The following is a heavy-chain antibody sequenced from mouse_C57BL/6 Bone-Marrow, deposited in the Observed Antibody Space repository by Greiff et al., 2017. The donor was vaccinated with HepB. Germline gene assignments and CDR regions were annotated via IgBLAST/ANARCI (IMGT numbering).Heavy chain of an antibody. Sequence: QVQLQQPGAELVMPGASVKLSCKASGYTFTSYWMHWVKQKPGQGLEWIGEIDPSDSYTNYNQKFKVKSTLTVDKSSSTAYMQLSSVTSEDSAFYYCARDDGYYPYFDYWGQGTTLTVSS. J-gene: IGHJ2*01. D-gene: IGHD2-3*01. CDR3: ARDDGYYPYFDY. CDR2: IDPSDSYT. CDR1: GYTFTSYW. V-gene: IGHV1-69*01.